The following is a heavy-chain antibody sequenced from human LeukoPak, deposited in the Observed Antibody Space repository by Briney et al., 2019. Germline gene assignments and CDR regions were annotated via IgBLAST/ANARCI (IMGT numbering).Heavy chain of an antibody. J-gene: IGHJ4*02. V-gene: IGHV3-23*01. CDR3: AKGGATGDLRSPGREY. CDR1: GGTFSSCA. Sequence: PGGCLRLSCAVSGGTFSSCAMSWVRQAPGKGLEWVSASTGSGGSTYYADSVKGRFTISRDNSKNTPDLQMNSLRAEDTAVYYCAKGGATGDLRSPGREYWGQRTLVTVSS. D-gene: IGHD7-27*01. CDR2: STGSGGST.